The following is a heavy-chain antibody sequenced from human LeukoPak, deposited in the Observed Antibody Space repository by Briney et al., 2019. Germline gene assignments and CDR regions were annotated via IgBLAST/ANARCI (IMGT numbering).Heavy chain of an antibody. V-gene: IGHV4-34*01. D-gene: IGHD3-22*01. CDR1: GGSFSGYY. CDR3: ASSTYYYDSSGYRPNYYYYYGMDV. Sequence: SETLSLTCAVYGGSFSGYYWSWLRQPPGKGLEWIGEINHSGSTNYNPSLKSRVTISVDTSKNQFSLKLSSVTAADTAVYYCASSTYYYDSSGYRPNYYYYYGMDVWGQGTTVTVSS. CDR2: INHSGST. J-gene: IGHJ6*02.